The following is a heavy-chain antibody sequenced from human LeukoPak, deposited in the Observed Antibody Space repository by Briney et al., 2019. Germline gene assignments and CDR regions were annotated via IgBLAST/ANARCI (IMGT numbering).Heavy chain of an antibody. Sequence: PGGSLRLSCAASGFTFSSYSMSWVRQAPGKGLEWVSAISGSGGSTYYADSVKGRFNISRDNSKNTLYLQMNSLRAEDTAVYYCAKAIWVAATSSWFCLDYWGQGTLVTVSS. CDR1: GFTFSSYS. J-gene: IGHJ4*02. CDR2: ISGSGGST. V-gene: IGHV3-23*01. CDR3: AKAIWVAATSSWFCLDY. D-gene: IGHD3-10*01.